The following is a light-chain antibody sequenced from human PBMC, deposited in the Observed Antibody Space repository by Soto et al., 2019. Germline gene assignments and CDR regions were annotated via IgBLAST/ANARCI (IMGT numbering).Light chain of an antibody. CDR3: QQYSRWPPWT. CDR2: RAS. J-gene: IGKJ1*01. V-gene: IGKV3-15*01. CDR1: QSLSDN. Sequence: EIVMTQSPATLAGSPGETVTLSCRASQSLSDNLAWYQQQPGQAPRLLIFRASTRATGVPARFSGRGSGTAFTLTISGLQSEDFAVYYCQQYSRWPPWTFGPGTKVEIK.